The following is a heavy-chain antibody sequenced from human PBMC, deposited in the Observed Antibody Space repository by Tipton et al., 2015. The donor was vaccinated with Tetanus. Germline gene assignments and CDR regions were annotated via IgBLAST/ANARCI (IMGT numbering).Heavy chain of an antibody. Sequence: TLSLTCAVYGGSFSGYYWSWIRQPPGKGLEWIGEINHSGSTNYNPSLKSRVPISVDTSKNQFSLKLSSVTAADTAVYYCARGIQGYCSGGSCYSRELFDYWGQGTLVTVSS. CDR2: INHSGST. CDR1: GGSFSGYY. CDR3: ARGIQGYCSGGSCYSRELFDY. J-gene: IGHJ4*02. D-gene: IGHD2-15*01. V-gene: IGHV4-34*01.